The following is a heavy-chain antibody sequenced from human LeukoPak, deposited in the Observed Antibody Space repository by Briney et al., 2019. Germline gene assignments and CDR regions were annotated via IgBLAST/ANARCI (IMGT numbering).Heavy chain of an antibody. CDR2: ISYDGSNK. CDR1: GFTFSSYW. D-gene: IGHD6-19*01. Sequence: PGGSLRLSCAASGFTFSSYWMSWVRQAPGKGLEWVAVISYDGSNKYYADSVKGRFTISRDNSKNTLYLQMNSLRAEDTAVYYCARDYLAVAGNIFDYWGQGTLVTVSS. CDR3: ARDYLAVAGNIFDY. V-gene: IGHV3-30*03. J-gene: IGHJ4*02.